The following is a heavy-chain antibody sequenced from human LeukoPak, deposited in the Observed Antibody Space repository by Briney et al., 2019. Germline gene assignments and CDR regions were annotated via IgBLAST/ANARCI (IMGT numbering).Heavy chain of an antibody. CDR3: AELGITMIGGV. CDR1: GFTFSSYE. Sequence: GGSLRLPCAASGFTFSSYEMNWVRQAPGKGLEWVSYISSSGSTIYYADSVKGRFTISRDNAKHSLYLQMNRLRAEEKADYYCAELGITMIGGVWGKGTTVTISS. V-gene: IGHV3-48*03. J-gene: IGHJ6*04. D-gene: IGHD3-10*02. CDR2: ISSSGSTI.